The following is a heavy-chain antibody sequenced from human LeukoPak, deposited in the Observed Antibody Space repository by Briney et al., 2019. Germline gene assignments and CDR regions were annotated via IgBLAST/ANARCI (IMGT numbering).Heavy chain of an antibody. V-gene: IGHV4-61*02. CDR2: IYPSGST. CDR1: GGSISSDDYY. J-gene: IGHJ4*02. Sequence: SETLSLTCTVSGGSISSDDYYWSWIRQPAGKGLEWIGRIYPSGSTNYNPSLKSRVTISVDTSKNQFSLKLSSVTAADTAVYYCARDRLRSYYFDYWGQGTLVTVSS. CDR3: ARDRLRSYYFDY. D-gene: IGHD3-16*02.